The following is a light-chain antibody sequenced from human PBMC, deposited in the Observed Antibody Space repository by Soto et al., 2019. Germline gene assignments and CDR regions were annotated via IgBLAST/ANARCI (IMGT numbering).Light chain of an antibody. CDR1: SSNIGAGYD. Sequence: QSVLTQPPSVSGAPGQRVTISCTGSSSNIGAGYDVHWYQQLPRTAPRLLIYGNSNRPSGVPDRFSGSKSGTSASLAITGLQAEDEADYYCQSYDSSLSVGVFGGGTKLTVL. CDR2: GNS. CDR3: QSYDSSLSVGV. J-gene: IGLJ3*02. V-gene: IGLV1-40*01.